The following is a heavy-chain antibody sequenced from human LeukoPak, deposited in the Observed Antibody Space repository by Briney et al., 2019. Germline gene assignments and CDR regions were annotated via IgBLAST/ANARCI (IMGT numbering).Heavy chain of an antibody. CDR2: ISHSGDT. CDR1: GVSISDHY. Sequence: KSSETLSLTCSVSGVSISDHYWSWIRLPPGKGLEWIGYISHSGDTRYSPSLKSRVTISLDTSKNQFSLTLNSVTAADTAVYYCARQPISGWDFDYWGQGTLVTVSS. V-gene: IGHV4-59*08. CDR3: ARQPISGWDFDY. J-gene: IGHJ4*02. D-gene: IGHD6-19*01.